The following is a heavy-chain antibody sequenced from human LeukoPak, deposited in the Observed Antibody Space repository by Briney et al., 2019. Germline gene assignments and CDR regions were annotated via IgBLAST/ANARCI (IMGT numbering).Heavy chain of an antibody. J-gene: IGHJ5*02. Sequence: PGGSLRLSRAASGFIVSSNYMSWVRHAPGEGLVWVSVIYSGGSTYHAGSVKGRFTISRDNSKNTLYLQMNSLRAEDTAVYYCGRDTYDSRESNWFDPWGQGTLVTVSS. D-gene: IGHD3-22*01. CDR2: IYSGGST. CDR3: GRDTYDSRESNWFDP. V-gene: IGHV3-66*02. CDR1: GFIVSSNY.